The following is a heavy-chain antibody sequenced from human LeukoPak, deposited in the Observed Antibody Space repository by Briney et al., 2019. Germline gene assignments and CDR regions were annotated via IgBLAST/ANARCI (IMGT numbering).Heavy chain of an antibody. Sequence: GGSLRLSCAASGFTFSSTGMHWVRQAPGKGLEWVAVISYDGSNKYYADSVKGRFTISRDNSKNTLYLQMNSLRAEDTAVYYCARDYYGSGSYDYWGQGTLVTVSS. D-gene: IGHD3-10*01. CDR2: ISYDGSNK. CDR3: ARDYYGSGSYDY. V-gene: IGHV3-30*19. J-gene: IGHJ4*02. CDR1: GFTFSSTG.